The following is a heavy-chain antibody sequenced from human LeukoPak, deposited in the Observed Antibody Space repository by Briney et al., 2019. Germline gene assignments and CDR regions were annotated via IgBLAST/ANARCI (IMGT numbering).Heavy chain of an antibody. V-gene: IGHV3-74*03. CDR2: INSDASST. D-gene: IGHD3-10*01. J-gene: IGHJ6*04. CDR1: GFTFSSYW. CDR3: ARDRFYIPDV. Sequence: PGGSLRLSCAASGFTFSSYWMHWVRQVPGKGLVWVSLINSDASSTTYADSVKGRFTISRDNAKNTVYLQMNSLRPEDTAVYYCARDRFYIPDVWGKGTTVTVSS.